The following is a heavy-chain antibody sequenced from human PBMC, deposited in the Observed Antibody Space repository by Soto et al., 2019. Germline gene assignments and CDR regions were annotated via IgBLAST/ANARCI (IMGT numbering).Heavy chain of an antibody. CDR3: ARGVRLKVTMVRGVIITDAFDI. V-gene: IGHV4-59*01. D-gene: IGHD3-10*01. CDR1: GGSISSYY. J-gene: IGHJ3*02. Sequence: SETLSLTCTVSGGSISSYYWSWIRQPPGKGLEWIGYIYYSGSTNYNPSLKSRVTISVDTSKNQFSLKLSSVTAADTAVYYCARGVRLKVTMVRGVIITDAFDIWGQGTMVTVSS. CDR2: IYYSGST.